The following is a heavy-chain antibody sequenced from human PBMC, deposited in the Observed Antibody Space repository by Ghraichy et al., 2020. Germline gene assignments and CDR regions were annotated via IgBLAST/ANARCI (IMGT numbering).Heavy chain of an antibody. CDR2: MNPNSGNT. CDR1: GYTFTSYD. CDR3: ARGRTSSEASGWYFGSYWYFDL. D-gene: IGHD6-19*01. Sequence: ASVKVSCKASGYTFTSYDINWVRQATRQGLEWMGWMNPNSGNTGYAQKFQGRVTMTRNTSISTAYMELSSLRSEDTAVYYCARGRTSSEASGWYFGSYWYFDLWGRGTLVTVSS. J-gene: IGHJ2*01. V-gene: IGHV1-8*01.